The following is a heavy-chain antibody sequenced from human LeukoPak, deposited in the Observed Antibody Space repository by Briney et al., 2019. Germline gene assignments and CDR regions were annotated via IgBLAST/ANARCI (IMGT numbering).Heavy chain of an antibody. CDR3: AGYIYDSSGKFDY. J-gene: IGHJ4*02. D-gene: IGHD3-22*01. Sequence: SETLSLTCNVSGDSISSHYWSWTRQSPGKGLEWIGYVTNSGTTKFNPSLKSRVTISRDTSKNQISLRLSSVTAADTAVFFCAGYIYDSSGKFDYWGQGTLVTVSS. CDR1: GDSISSHY. V-gene: IGHV4-59*03. CDR2: VTNSGTT.